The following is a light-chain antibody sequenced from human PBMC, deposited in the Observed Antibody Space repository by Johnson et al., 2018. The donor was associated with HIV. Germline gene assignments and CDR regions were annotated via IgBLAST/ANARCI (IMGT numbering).Light chain of an antibody. CDR3: GTWDSSMSAGF. Sequence: QSVLTQPPSVSAAPGQKVTISCSGSSSNIGNNYVSWYQQLPGTAPKLLIYENHKRPSGIPDRFSGSKSGTSATLGITGLQTGDEADYYCGTWDSSMSAGFFGTGTKVTVL. V-gene: IGLV1-51*02. J-gene: IGLJ1*01. CDR2: ENH. CDR1: SSNIGNNY.